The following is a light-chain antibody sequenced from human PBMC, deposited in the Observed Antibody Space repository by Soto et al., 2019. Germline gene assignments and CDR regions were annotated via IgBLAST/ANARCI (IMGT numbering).Light chain of an antibody. CDR3: QQYGSSPRT. CDR2: GAS. V-gene: IGKV3-20*01. Sequence: EIVLTQSPGTLSLSPGERATLSCRASQSLTNTYLAWYQQRPGQAPRVLIYGASSRATGIPDRFSGSGSGTDFTFTISRLEPEDFAVYYCQQYGSSPRTFGQGTKVDI. J-gene: IGKJ1*01. CDR1: QSLTNTY.